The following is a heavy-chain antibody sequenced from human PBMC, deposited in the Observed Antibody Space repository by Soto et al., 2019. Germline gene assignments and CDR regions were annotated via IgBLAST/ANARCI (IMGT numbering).Heavy chain of an antibody. J-gene: IGHJ4*02. CDR2: IVSDESSK. CDR3: ARDLRDGSSSWFASSLDY. Sequence: QAQLVESGGGVVQPGRSLRLSCAASGFSFSDYGMHWVRQAPGKGLEWVAFIVSDESSKYYADSVRGRFTISRDNSMNTLYLQMNSLRVEDTAVYYCARDLRDGSSSWFASSLDYWGQGTLVTVSS. CDR1: GFSFSDYG. V-gene: IGHV3-30-3*01. D-gene: IGHD6-13*01.